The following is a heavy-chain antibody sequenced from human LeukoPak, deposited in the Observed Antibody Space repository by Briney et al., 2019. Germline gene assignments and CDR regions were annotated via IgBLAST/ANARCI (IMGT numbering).Heavy chain of an antibody. CDR1: GLTFSTFA. Sequence: GGSLRLSCAGSGLTFSTFAMSWVRQAPGKGLEWVSGVSVSGGSTYYADSVKGRFTISRDNSKNTMFLQMNSLRVEDTAVYYCAKLAYSGSWSHFDYWGQGTLVTVSS. V-gene: IGHV3-23*01. J-gene: IGHJ4*02. D-gene: IGHD6-13*01. CDR3: AKLAYSGSWSHFDY. CDR2: VSVSGGST.